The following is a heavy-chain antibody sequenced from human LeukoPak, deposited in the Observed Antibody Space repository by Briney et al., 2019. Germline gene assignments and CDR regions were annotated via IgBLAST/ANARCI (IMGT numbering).Heavy chain of an antibody. J-gene: IGHJ4*02. CDR2: IYPGDSDT. CDR1: GYSFTSYW. V-gene: IGHV5-51*01. Sequence: GESLKISCKGSGYSFTSYWIGWVRQMPGKGLEWMGIIYPGDSDTRYSPSFQGQVTISADKSISTAYLQWSSLKASDTAMYYCARLTEIATTPTYFDYWGQGTLVTVSS. D-gene: IGHD5-24*01. CDR3: ARLTEIATTPTYFDY.